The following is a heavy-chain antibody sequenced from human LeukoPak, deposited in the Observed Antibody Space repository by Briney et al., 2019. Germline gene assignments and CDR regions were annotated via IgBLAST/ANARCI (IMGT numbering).Heavy chain of an antibody. J-gene: IGHJ4*02. V-gene: IGHV4-39*01. D-gene: IGHD6-25*01. CDR3: VRRGQRLNPGLYYFDY. Sequence: SETLSLTCTVSGASISSGDYYWGWLRQSPGTGLEWIGTIYYSGSTNYNPSLKSRVTISVDTSENQFSLRLSSVTATDTAVYYCVRRGQRLNPGLYYFDYWGQGTLVTVSS. CDR1: GASISSGDYY. CDR2: IYYSGST.